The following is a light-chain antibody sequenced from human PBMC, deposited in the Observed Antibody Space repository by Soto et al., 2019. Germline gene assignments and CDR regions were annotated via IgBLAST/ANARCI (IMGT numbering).Light chain of an antibody. CDR1: QSISSH. Sequence: DIQMTQSPSSLSASVGDRVTITCRASQSISSHLNWYQQIPGKAPTLLIYGASSLQSGVPSRFSGSGSGTDFTLTISNLQPEYFGSYYCQQSYSTPARTFGQGTKLEIK. J-gene: IGKJ2*01. CDR2: GAS. CDR3: QQSYSTPART. V-gene: IGKV1-39*01.